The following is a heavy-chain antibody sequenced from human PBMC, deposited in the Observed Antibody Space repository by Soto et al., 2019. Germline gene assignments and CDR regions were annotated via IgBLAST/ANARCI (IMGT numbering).Heavy chain of an antibody. V-gene: IGHV1-69*06. CDR2: IIPIFGTA. CDR1: GGTFSSYA. CDR3: ARASTMRDGGYFDY. J-gene: IGHJ4*02. Sequence: GASVKVSCKASGGTFSSYAISWVRQAPGQGLEWMGGIIPIFGTANYAQKFQGRVTITADKSTSTAYMELSSLRSEDTAVYYCARASTMRDGGYFDYWGQGTLVTVSS. D-gene: IGHD3-22*01.